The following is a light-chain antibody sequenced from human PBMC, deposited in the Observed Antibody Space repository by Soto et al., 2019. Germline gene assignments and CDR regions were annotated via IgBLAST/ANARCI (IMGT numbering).Light chain of an antibody. CDR2: EVS. J-gene: IGLJ1*01. CDR1: SSDVGSYNR. CDR3: SSYASSSTSLYV. V-gene: IGLV2-18*02. Sequence: QSALTQPPSVSGSPGQSVTISCTGTSSDVGSYNRVSWYQQAPGTAPKLMIYEVSNRPSGVPDRFSGSKSGNTASLTISGLQAEDEADYYCSSYASSSTSLYVFGTGTKLTVL.